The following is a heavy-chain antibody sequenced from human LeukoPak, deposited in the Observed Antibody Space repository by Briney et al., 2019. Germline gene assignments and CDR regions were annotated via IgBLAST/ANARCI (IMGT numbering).Heavy chain of an antibody. CDR1: GFTFSSYA. V-gene: IGHV3-23*01. CDR3: AKTRRRLAVAGTDAFDI. D-gene: IGHD6-19*01. J-gene: IGHJ3*02. CDR2: ISGSGGST. Sequence: GGSLRLSCAASGFTFSSYAMSWVRQAPGKGLEWASAISGSGGSTYYADSVKGRFTISRDNSKNTLYLQMNSLRAEDTAVYYCAKTRRRLAVAGTDAFDIWGQGTMVTVSS.